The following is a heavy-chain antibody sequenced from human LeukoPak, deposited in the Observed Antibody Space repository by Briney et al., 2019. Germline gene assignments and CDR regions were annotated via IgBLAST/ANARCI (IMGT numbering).Heavy chain of an antibody. V-gene: IGHV3-30-3*01. D-gene: IGHD5-18*01. CDR3: ARGNVRGYSYGFDY. CDR2: ISSDGSNK. Sequence: GRSLRLSCAASGFTFNSHPMHWVPQAPGKGLGGGAVISSDGSNKYYADSVKGRFTISRDNSKNTLYLQVNSLRAEDTAVYFCARGNVRGYSYGFDYWGQGTLVTVSS. CDR1: GFTFNSHP. J-gene: IGHJ4*02.